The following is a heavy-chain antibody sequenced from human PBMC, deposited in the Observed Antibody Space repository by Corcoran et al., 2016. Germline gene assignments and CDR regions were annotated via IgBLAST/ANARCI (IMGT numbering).Heavy chain of an antibody. J-gene: IGHJ3*02. CDR3: AGGGRRGTTSDAFDI. D-gene: IGHD4-17*01. CDR2: INPSGGST. V-gene: IGHV1-46*01. CDR1: GCTFTSYY. Sequence: QVQLVQSGAEVKKPGASLKVSCTASGCTFTSYYLHWVRQAPGQGLQWIGIINPSGGSTSYAQKFQGRVTMTRDTSTSTVYMELSSVRSEDTAVYYGAGGGRRGTTSDAFDIWGQGTMVTVSS.